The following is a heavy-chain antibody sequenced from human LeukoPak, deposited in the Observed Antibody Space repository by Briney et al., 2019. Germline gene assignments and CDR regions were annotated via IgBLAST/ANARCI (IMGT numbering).Heavy chain of an antibody. J-gene: IGHJ4*02. Sequence: PGRSLRLSCAASGVTFSSYWVHWVRQAPGKGLVWVSRINSDGSTINYADSVKGRFTISRDNAKNTLYLQMNSLRAEDTAVYYCARRCENYEALWGQGTPVTISS. CDR2: INSDGSTI. V-gene: IGHV3-74*01. CDR3: ARRCENYEAL. D-gene: IGHD3-22*01. CDR1: GVTFSSYW.